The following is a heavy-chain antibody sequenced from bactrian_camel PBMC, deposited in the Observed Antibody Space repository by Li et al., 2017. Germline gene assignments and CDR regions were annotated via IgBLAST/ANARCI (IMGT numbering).Heavy chain of an antibody. CDR2: ITRDGRT. V-gene: IGHV3S53*01. CDR3: ALGSPRRGYYNQGLAR. D-gene: IGHD1*01. CDR1: GRTYIKWC. Sequence: HVQLVESGGGLVQPGGSLRLSCVASGRTYIKWCMGWFRQAPGKEREGVACITRDGRTNYADSVKGRFTISKDNAKNTLYLQMNSLNIEDTAVYYCALGSPRRGYYNQGLARRGQGTQVTVS. J-gene: IGHJ4*01.